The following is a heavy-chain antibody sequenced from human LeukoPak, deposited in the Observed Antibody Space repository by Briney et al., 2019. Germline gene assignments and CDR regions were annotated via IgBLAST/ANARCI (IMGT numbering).Heavy chain of an antibody. V-gene: IGHV4-4*07. CDR2: IYTSGST. D-gene: IGHD4-11*01. CDR3: ARGGPTVTSLDY. CDR1: GGSISSYY. J-gene: IGHJ4*02. Sequence: SETLSLTCTVSGGSISSYYWSWIRQPAGKGLEWIGRIYTSGSTNYNPSPKSRVTMSVDTSKNQFSLKLSSVTAADTAVYYCARGGPTVTSLDYWGQGTLVTVSS.